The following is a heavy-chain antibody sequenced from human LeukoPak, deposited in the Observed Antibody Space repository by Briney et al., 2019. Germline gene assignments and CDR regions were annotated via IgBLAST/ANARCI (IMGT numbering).Heavy chain of an antibody. V-gene: IGHV3-21*01. CDR1: GFTLSYKS. CDR2: ITSSSSYI. J-gene: IGHJ4*02. D-gene: IGHD1-26*01. CDR3: ARSQWAGSTEGYFGF. Sequence: GGSLRLSCAASGFTLSYKSMHWVRQAPGKGLEWVSSITSSSSYIYYTDSVRGRFTTSRDNAKKTLFLQMDSLRAEDTAVYYCARSQWAGSTEGYFGFWGQGALVTVSS.